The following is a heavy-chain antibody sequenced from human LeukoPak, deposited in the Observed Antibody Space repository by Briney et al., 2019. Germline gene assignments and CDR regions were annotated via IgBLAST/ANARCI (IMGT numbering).Heavy chain of an antibody. Sequence: SETLPLTCTVSGGSISSYYWSWIRQPAGKGLGWIGRIYSTGSTNYNPSLKSRVTMSVDTSKNQFSLRLRSVTAADTAVYYCARQIASAGTAGFDFWGQGALVTVSS. CDR3: ARQIASAGTAGFDF. J-gene: IGHJ4*02. CDR2: IYSTGST. V-gene: IGHV4-4*07. D-gene: IGHD6-13*01. CDR1: GGSISSYY.